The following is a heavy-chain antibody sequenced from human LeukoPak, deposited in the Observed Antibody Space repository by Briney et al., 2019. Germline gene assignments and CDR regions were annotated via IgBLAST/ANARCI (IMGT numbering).Heavy chain of an antibody. CDR3: ASCAWATRLHS. D-gene: IGHD5-24*01. Sequence: SDTLSLTCAVYGESLNYYYWSWIRQSPEKGLEWIGEVFDGKTTNYNPSLKSRVTISAVTSSNQFSLNLKSVTAADTAVYYCASCAWATRLHSWAQGTLVIVSS. V-gene: IGHV4-34*12. CDR1: GESLNYYY. J-gene: IGHJ4*02. CDR2: VFDGKTT.